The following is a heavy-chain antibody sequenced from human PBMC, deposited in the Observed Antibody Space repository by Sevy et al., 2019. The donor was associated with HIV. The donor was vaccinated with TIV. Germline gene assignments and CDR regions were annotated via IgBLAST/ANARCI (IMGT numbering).Heavy chain of an antibody. Sequence: GGSLRLSCAASGFTFTDAWMTWVRQAPGKGLEWIGRIKSKAGGETTDYAAPVKGRFTISRDDSKTTLYLQMNSLKTEDTAVYYRTWTGTMSKMDYWGQGTLVAVSS. V-gene: IGHV3-15*01. CDR2: IKSKAGGETT. D-gene: IGHD3-3*01. CDR3: TWTGTMSKMDY. CDR1: GFTFTDAW. J-gene: IGHJ4*02.